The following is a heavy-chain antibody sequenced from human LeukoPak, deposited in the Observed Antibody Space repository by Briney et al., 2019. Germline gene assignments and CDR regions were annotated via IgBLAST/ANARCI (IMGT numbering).Heavy chain of an antibody. CDR3: ARGNIAVAGLFDY. V-gene: IGHV4-39*07. CDR1: GDSIRSSDRY. J-gene: IGHJ4*02. CDR2: IHYSGST. D-gene: IGHD6-19*01. Sequence: SETLSLTCTVSGDSIRSSDRYWGWIRQPPGKGLEYIGSIHYSGSTYYNPSLKSRVTISVDKSKNQFSLILSSVTAADTAVYYCARGNIAVAGLFDYWGQGTLVTVSS.